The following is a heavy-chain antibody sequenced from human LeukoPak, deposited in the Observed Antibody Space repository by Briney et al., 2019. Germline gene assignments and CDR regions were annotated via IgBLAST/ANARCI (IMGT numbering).Heavy chain of an antibody. Sequence: GGSLRLSCAASGFTFSSYAMSWVRQAPGKGLEWVSAISGSGGSTYYADSVKGRFTISRDNSKNTLYLQMNSLRAEDTAVYYCAKEGHYYDSSGYEHFGGIFDNWGQGTLVTVSS. V-gene: IGHV3-23*01. J-gene: IGHJ4*02. CDR2: ISGSGGST. D-gene: IGHD3-22*01. CDR3: AKEGHYYDSSGYEHFGGIFDN. CDR1: GFTFSSYA.